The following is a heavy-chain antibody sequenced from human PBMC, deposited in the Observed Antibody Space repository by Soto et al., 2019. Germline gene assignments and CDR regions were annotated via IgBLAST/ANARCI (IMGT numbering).Heavy chain of an antibody. CDR3: ASGIRGWRPFDY. J-gene: IGHJ4*02. Sequence: LGGSLRLSCAASGFTFSSYAMHWVRQAPGKGLEWVAVISYDGSNKYYADSVKGRFTISRDNSKNTLYLEMNSLRAEDTAVYYCASGIRGWRPFDYWGQGTLVTVSS. CDR1: GFTFSSYA. V-gene: IGHV3-30-3*01. CDR2: ISYDGSNK. D-gene: IGHD6-19*01.